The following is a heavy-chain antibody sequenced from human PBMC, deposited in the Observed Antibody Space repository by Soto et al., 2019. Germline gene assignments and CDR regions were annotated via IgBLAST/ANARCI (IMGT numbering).Heavy chain of an antibody. J-gene: IGHJ4*02. V-gene: IGHV3-21*01. D-gene: IGHD5-12*01. CDR3: ARAFPSGYEPDY. CDR2: ISSSSSYI. CDR1: GFTFSSYS. Sequence: GGSLRLSCAASGFTFSSYSMNWVRQAPGKGLEWVSSISSSSSYIYYADSVKGRFTISRDNAKNSLYLQMNSLRAEDTAVYYCARAFPSGYEPDYWGQGTLVTVSS.